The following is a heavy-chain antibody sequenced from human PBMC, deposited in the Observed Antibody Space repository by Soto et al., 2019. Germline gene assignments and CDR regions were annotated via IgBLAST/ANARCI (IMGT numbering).Heavy chain of an antibody. Sequence: QITLKESGPTLVKPTQTLTLTCTFSGFSLSTSGVGVGWIRQPPGKALEWLALICWDDDKRYSPSLNSRLTIITDTSKNQVVLTMTNMDPVDTATYYCAHSRPPRLLDHWGQGTLVTVSS. V-gene: IGHV2-5*02. CDR1: GFSLSTSGVG. J-gene: IGHJ4*02. CDR2: ICWDDDK. D-gene: IGHD6-6*01. CDR3: AHSRPPRLLDH.